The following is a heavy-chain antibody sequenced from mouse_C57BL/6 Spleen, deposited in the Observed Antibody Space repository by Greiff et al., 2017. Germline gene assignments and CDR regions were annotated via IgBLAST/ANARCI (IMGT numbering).Heavy chain of an antibody. CDR2: IDPEDGDT. Sequence: VQPKQSGAELVRPGASVKLSCTASGFNIKDYYMHWVKQRPEQGLEWIGRIDPEDGDTEYAPKFQGKATMTADTSSNTAYLQRSSLTSEDTAVYYCTTGGYDGYFLDVWGTGTTVTVSS. V-gene: IGHV14-1*01. CDR1: GFNIKDYY. J-gene: IGHJ1*03. CDR3: TTGGYDGYFLDV. D-gene: IGHD2-3*01.